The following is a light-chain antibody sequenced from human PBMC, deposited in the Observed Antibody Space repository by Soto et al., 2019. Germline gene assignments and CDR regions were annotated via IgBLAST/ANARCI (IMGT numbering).Light chain of an antibody. CDR3: QQYGNSPRT. Sequence: EIVLTQSPATLSLSPGERATLSCRASQSVTSSYLAWYQQKPGQAPSLLIYGASSRATGIPDRFSGSGSGTEFTLTISSLEPEDFAVYYCQQYGNSPRTFGQGTTVEI. CDR2: GAS. V-gene: IGKV3-20*01. CDR1: QSVTSSY. J-gene: IGKJ1*01.